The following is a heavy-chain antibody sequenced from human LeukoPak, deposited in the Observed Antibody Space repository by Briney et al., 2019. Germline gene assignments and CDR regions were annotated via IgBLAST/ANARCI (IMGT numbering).Heavy chain of an antibody. J-gene: IGHJ6*03. D-gene: IGHD3-9*01. Sequence: ASVKVSCKASGYTFTGYYMHWVRQAPGQGLEWMGWINPNSGGTNYAQKFQGRVTMTRDTSISTAYMELSRLRSDDTAVYYCARDRDSMRYFDWRYYYYYMDVWGKGTTVTVSS. CDR2: INPNSGGT. CDR3: ARDRDSMRYFDWRYYYYYMDV. CDR1: GYTFTGYY. V-gene: IGHV1-2*02.